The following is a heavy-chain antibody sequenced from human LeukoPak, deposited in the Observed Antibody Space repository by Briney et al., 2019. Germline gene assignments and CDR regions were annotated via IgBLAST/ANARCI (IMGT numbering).Heavy chain of an antibody. J-gene: IGHJ3*02. CDR1: GFTFSTYN. D-gene: IGHD4-17*01. V-gene: IGHV3-21*01. Sequence: PGGSLRPSSAASGFTFSTYNMNWVRQAPGKGLEWVSSISSSSRYIHYADSVRGRFTISRDNAKNSLFLQIKSRRAGVTAVYYCAGINDFGDPTGAFDIWGQGTMVTVSS. CDR3: AGINDFGDPTGAFDI. CDR2: ISSSSRYI.